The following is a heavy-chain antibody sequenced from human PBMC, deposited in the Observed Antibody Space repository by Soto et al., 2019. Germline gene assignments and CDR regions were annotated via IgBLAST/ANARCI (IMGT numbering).Heavy chain of an antibody. CDR3: ARVTLDAFDI. J-gene: IGHJ3*02. CDR1: GYTFTCDY. V-gene: IGHV1-2*04. Sequence: GASVKVSCKASGYTFTCDYMHWLRQAPGQGLEWMGWINPNSGGTNYAQKFQGWVTMTRDTSISTAYMELSRLRSDDTAVYYCARVTLDAFDIWGQGTMVTVSS. CDR2: INPNSGGT.